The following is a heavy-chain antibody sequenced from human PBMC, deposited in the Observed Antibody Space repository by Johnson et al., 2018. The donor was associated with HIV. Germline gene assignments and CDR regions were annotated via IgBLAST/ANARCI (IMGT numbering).Heavy chain of an antibody. J-gene: IGHJ3*02. CDR2: LYRPGTT. V-gene: IGHV3-66*01. CDR1: GFTVSSNY. Sequence: VQLVESGGGLVQPGGSLRLSCAASGFTVSSNYMSWVRQAPGKGLEWVPVLYRPGTTYYTESVKGRFIISRDNSKNSLYLQMNSLRVEDTAVYYCARDGLAIFGVVIRLGAFDIWGQGTMVTVSS. CDR3: ARDGLAIFGVVIRLGAFDI. D-gene: IGHD3-3*01.